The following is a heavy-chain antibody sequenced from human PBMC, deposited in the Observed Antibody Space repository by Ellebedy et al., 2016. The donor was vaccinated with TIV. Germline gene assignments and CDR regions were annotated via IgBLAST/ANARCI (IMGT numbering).Heavy chain of an antibody. Sequence: GGSLRLSXAASGFTFSSYSMNWVRQAPGKGLEWVSYISSSSSTIYYAVSVKGRFTISRDNAKNSLYLQMNSLRDEDTAVYYCARDSPTYCSSTSCYFDWGQGTLVTVSS. J-gene: IGHJ4*02. D-gene: IGHD2-2*01. CDR3: ARDSPTYCSSTSCYFD. CDR1: GFTFSSYS. CDR2: ISSSSSTI. V-gene: IGHV3-48*02.